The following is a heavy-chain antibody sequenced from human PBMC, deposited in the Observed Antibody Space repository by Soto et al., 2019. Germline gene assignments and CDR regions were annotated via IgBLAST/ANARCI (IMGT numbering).Heavy chain of an antibody. J-gene: IGHJ6*02. CDR3: AKDLSAARPEGYYYYGMDV. CDR1: GFTFSSYA. D-gene: IGHD6-6*01. V-gene: IGHV3-23*01. CDR2: ISGSGGST. Sequence: GGSLRLSCAASGFTFSSYAMSWVRQAPGKGLEWVSAISGSGGSTYYADSVKGRFTISRDNSKNTLYLQMNSLRAEDTAVYYCAKDLSAARPEGYYYYGMDVWGQGTTVTVSS.